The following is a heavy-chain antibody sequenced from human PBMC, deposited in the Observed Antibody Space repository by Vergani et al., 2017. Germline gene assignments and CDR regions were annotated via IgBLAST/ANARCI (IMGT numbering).Heavy chain of an antibody. CDR1: GGSISSSSYY. J-gene: IGHJ4*02. Sequence: QLQLQESGPGLVKPSETLSLTCTVSGGSISSSSYYWGWIRQPPGKGLEWIGSIYYSGSTYYNPSLKTRVTISVDTSKNHFSLKLSSVTAADTAVYYCARHSITMVRGVIITTYFDCGGQGTLVTVSS. CDR2: IYYSGST. D-gene: IGHD3-10*01. CDR3: ARHSITMVRGVIITTYFDC. V-gene: IGHV4-39*01.